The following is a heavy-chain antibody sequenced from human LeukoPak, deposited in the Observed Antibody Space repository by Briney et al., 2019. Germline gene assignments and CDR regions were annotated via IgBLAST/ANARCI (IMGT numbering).Heavy chain of an antibody. V-gene: IGHV3-23*01. J-gene: IGHJ4*02. CDR3: AKGSGSGSYYPSAFDY. CDR1: GFTFSSYA. Sequence: GGSLRLSCAASGFTFSSYAMSWVRQAPGKGLEWVSAISGSGGSTYYADSVKGRFTISRDNSKNTLYLQMNSQRAEDTAVYYCAKGSGSGSYYPSAFDYWGQGTLVTVSS. CDR2: ISGSGGST. D-gene: IGHD3-10*01.